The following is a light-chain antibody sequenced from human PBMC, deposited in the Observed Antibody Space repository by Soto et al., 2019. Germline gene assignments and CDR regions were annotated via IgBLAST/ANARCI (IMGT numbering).Light chain of an antibody. J-gene: IGLJ2*01. V-gene: IGLV1-51*01. Sequence: QSVLTQPPSVSAAPGQRVTIFCSGSSSTIGANYVSWYQQLPGTAPILLIYDNHHRPSGIPDRCSGSKSGTSATLVITGLQTGDEADYYCGTWDSNLNNGVVFGGGTKLTVL. CDR1: SSTIGANY. CDR2: DNH. CDR3: GTWDSNLNNGVV.